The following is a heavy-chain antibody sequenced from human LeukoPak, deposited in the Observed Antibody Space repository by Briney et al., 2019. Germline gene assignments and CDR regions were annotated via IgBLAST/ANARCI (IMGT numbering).Heavy chain of an antibody. V-gene: IGHV5-51*01. D-gene: IGHD6-6*01. CDR2: IYPGDSDT. Sequence: KRGESLKISCKGSGYMFSNYWIGWVRQMPGKSLEWMGTIYPGDSDTTYSPSLQGQVTISADKSISTAYLQWNSLKASDTAMYFCARQTSSSSRVDFWGQGTLVTVSS. CDR1: GYMFSNYW. CDR3: ARQTSSSSRVDF. J-gene: IGHJ4*02.